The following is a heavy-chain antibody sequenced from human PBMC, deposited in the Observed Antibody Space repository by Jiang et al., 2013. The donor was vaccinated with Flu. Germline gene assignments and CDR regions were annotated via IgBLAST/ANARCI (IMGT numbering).Heavy chain of an antibody. CDR3: AKGRRYSGSYLEIGYFDY. V-gene: IGHV3-30*18. Sequence: QLVESGGGVVQPGRSLRLSCAASGFTFSSYGMHWVRQAPGKGLEWVAVISYDGSNKYYADSVKGRFTISRDNSKNTLYLQMNSLRAEDTAVYYCAKGRRYSGSYLEIGYFDYWGQGTLVTVSS. D-gene: IGHD1-26*01. CDR2: ISYDGSNK. CDR1: GFTFSSYG. J-gene: IGHJ4*02.